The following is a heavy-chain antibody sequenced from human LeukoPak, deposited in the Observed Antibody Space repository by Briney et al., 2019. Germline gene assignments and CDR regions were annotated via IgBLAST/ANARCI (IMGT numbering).Heavy chain of an antibody. CDR3: ARGYDSSGYYLDY. J-gene: IGHJ4*02. CDR2: IYYSGST. CDR1: GGSISSYY. V-gene: IGHV4-59*01. Sequence: SETLSLTCTVSGGSISSYYRSWIRQPPGKGLEWIGYIYYSGSTDYNPSLKSRVTISVDTSKNQFSLKLSSVTAADTAVYYCARGYDSSGYYLDYWGQGTLVTVSS. D-gene: IGHD3-22*01.